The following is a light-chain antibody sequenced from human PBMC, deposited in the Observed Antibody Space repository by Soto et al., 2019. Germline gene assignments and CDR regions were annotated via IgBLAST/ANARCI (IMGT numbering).Light chain of an antibody. Sequence: QSVLTQPPSVSAAPGQRVTISCSGTRSNIGDNYVSWYQQLPGAAPRLLMYENNKRLSGTPDRFSGYKSGTSATLDITGLQTGDEADYYCVTWDSSLSVGGVFGGGTKLTVL. CDR1: RSNIGDNY. CDR2: ENN. J-gene: IGLJ2*01. CDR3: VTWDSSLSVGGV. V-gene: IGLV1-51*02.